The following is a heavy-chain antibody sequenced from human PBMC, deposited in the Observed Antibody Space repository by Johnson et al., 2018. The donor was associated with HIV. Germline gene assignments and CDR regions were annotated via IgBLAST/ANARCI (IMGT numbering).Heavy chain of an antibody. J-gene: IGHJ3*02. V-gene: IGHV3-30-3*01. CDR3: AKDFVAFWGRPADAFDI. CDR1: GFTFISYA. Sequence: QVQLVESGGGVVQPGRSLRLSCAASGFTFISYAMHWVRQAPGKGLEWVAVISYDGSNKYYADSVKGRFTISRDNSKNTLYLQMNSLRVEDTAVYYCAKDFVAFWGRPADAFDIWGQGTMVTVSS. D-gene: IGHD3-16*01. CDR2: ISYDGSNK.